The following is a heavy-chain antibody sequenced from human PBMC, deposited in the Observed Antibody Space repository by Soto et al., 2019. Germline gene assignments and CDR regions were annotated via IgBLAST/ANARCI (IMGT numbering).Heavy chain of an antibody. Sequence: EVQLLESGGGLVQPGGSLRLSCAASGFTFSSYAMTWVRQAPGKGLEWVSVISGSGGSTDYADSVKGRFAISRDNSKNTLYLQMNSLRAEDTAVYYCAKILTTIFGVAVPKPWEFDPWGQGTLVTVSS. D-gene: IGHD3-3*01. CDR2: ISGSGGST. CDR3: AKILTTIFGVAVPKPWEFDP. J-gene: IGHJ5*02. V-gene: IGHV3-23*01. CDR1: GFTFSSYA.